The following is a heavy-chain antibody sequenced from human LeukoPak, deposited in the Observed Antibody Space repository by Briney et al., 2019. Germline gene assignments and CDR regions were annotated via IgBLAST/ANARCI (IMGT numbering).Heavy chain of an antibody. V-gene: IGHV3-30*04. Sequence: GGSLRLSCAASGFTFSHYAMYWVRQAPGKGLEWVALISYDGSVQYYADSVKGRFTISRDSPKNTLYLQMNSLRPEDTAVYYCATHGSGSYEDPRPYYYYGMDVWGQGTTVTVSS. CDR2: ISYDGSVQ. D-gene: IGHD3-10*01. CDR3: ATHGSGSYEDPRPYYYYGMDV. J-gene: IGHJ6*02. CDR1: GFTFSHYA.